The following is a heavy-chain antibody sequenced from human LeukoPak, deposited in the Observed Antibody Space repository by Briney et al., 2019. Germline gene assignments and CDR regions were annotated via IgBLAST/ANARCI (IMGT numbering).Heavy chain of an antibody. D-gene: IGHD5-18*01. Sequence: PGGSLRLSCAASGFTFSNAWMSWVRQAPGKGLEWVGRIKSKTDGGTTDYAAPVKGRFTISRDDSKNTLYLQMNSLKTEDTAMYYCTTVAEDTAMVSYYYYYMDVWGKGTTVTISS. CDR2: IKSKTDGGTT. CDR3: TTVAEDTAMVSYYYYYMDV. V-gene: IGHV3-15*01. CDR1: GFTFSNAW. J-gene: IGHJ6*03.